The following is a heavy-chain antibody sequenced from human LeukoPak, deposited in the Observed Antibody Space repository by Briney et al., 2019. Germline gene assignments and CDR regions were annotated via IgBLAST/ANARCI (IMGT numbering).Heavy chain of an antibody. V-gene: IGHV3-11*01. J-gene: IGHJ5*02. CDR1: GFTFSDSY. D-gene: IGHD3-10*01. CDR3: ARISFGELSLWFDP. Sequence: GGSLRLSCAASGFTFSDSYMSWIRQAPGKGLEWVSYISGTGTTIYYADSVKGRFTISRGNAKNSLYLQMDSLRAEDTAVYYCARISFGELSLWFDPWGQGTLVTVSS. CDR2: ISGTGTTI.